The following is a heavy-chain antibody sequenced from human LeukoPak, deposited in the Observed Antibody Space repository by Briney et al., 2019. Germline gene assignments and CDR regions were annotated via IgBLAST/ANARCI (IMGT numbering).Heavy chain of an antibody. V-gene: IGHV4-61*01. CDR1: GGSVNSGNYY. CDR3: ARGRVRFDP. Sequence: SETLSLTCTVSGGSVNSGNYYWGWIRQPPGKGLEWIGYIYYSGSTNYNPSLKSRVTISVDTSKNQFSLKLSSVTAADAAVYYCARGRVRFDPWGQGTLVTVSS. J-gene: IGHJ5*02. CDR2: IYYSGST. D-gene: IGHD3-10*01.